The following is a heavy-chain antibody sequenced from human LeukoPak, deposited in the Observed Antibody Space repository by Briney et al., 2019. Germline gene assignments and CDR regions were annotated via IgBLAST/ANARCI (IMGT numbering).Heavy chain of an antibody. J-gene: IGHJ4*02. V-gene: IGHV4-61*02. CDR3: ARDRGSGWYVY. D-gene: IGHD6-19*01. CDR1: GGSISSSSYY. CDR2: IDTSGNT. Sequence: SETLSLTCTVSGGSISSSSYYWGWNRQPAGKGLEWIGRIDTSGNTNYDPSLKSRITMSVDTSKNQFSLELSSVTAADTAVYYCARDRGSGWYVYWGQGSLVTVSS.